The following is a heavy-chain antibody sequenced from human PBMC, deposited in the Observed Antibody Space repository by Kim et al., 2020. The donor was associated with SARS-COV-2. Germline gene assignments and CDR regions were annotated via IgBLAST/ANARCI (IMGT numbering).Heavy chain of an antibody. CDR1: GFTFSSYS. D-gene: IGHD3-9*01. CDR3: ARDPGYYDILTGYLNWFDP. J-gene: IGHJ5*02. Sequence: GGSLRLSCAASGFTFSSYSMNWVRQAPGKGLEWVSSISSSSSYIYYADSVKGRFTISRDNAKNSLYLQMNSLRAEDTAVYYCARDPGYYDILTGYLNWFDPWGQGTLVTVSS. V-gene: IGHV3-21*01. CDR2: ISSSSSYI.